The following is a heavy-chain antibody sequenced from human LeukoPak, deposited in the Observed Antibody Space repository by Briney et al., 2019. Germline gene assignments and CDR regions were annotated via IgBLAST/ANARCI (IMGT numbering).Heavy chain of an antibody. CDR3: ARRSYYDNSGSDAFDI. CDR2: IYPGDSDT. D-gene: IGHD3-22*01. Sequence: GESLKISCKGSGYSFTSYWIGWVRQMPGKGLEWMGIIYPGDSDTRYSPSFQGQVTISADKSISTAYLQWSSLKASDTAMYYCARRSYYDNSGSDAFDIWGQGTMVTVSS. CDR1: GYSFTSYW. V-gene: IGHV5-51*01. J-gene: IGHJ3*02.